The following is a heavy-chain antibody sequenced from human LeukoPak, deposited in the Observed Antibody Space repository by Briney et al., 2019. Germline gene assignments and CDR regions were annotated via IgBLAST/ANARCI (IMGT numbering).Heavy chain of an antibody. CDR3: ANARGVVGMKPEFEY. CDR2: ISYDENRQ. V-gene: IGHV3-30*04. Sequence: GGSLRLSCAASGFTFSTYAMHWVRQAPGKGLEWVAGISYDENRQYYTDSVRGRFTISRDNSKNTFHLQMSSLRAEDTAVYFCANARGVVGMKPEFEYWGQGTLVTVSS. D-gene: IGHD1-26*01. CDR1: GFTFSTYA. J-gene: IGHJ4*02.